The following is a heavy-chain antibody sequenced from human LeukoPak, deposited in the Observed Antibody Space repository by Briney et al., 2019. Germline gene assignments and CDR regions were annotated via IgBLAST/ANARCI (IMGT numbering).Heavy chain of an antibody. CDR2: INHSGST. V-gene: IGHV4-34*01. Sequence: SETLSLTCAVYGGSFSGYYWSWIRQPPGKGLEWIGEINHSGSTNYNPSLKSRVTISVDTSKNQFSLKLSSVTAADTAVYYCARGKYYYGSGSYPQRFDPWGQGTLVTVSS. CDR1: GGSFSGYY. J-gene: IGHJ5*02. D-gene: IGHD3-10*01. CDR3: ARGKYYYGSGSYPQRFDP.